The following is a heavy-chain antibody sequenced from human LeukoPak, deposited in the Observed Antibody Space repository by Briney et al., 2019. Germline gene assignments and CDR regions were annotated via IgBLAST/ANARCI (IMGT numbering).Heavy chain of an antibody. CDR3: ARVLLWFGIDY. CDR2: IYHSGST. D-gene: IGHD3-10*01. CDR1: GGSISSGGYY. V-gene: IGHV4-30-2*01. Sequence: SETLSLTCTVSGGSISSGGYYWSWIRQPPGKGPEWIGYIYHSGSTYYNPSLKSRVTISVDRSKNQFSLKLSSVTAADTAVYYCARVLLWFGIDYWGQGTLVTVSS. J-gene: IGHJ4*02.